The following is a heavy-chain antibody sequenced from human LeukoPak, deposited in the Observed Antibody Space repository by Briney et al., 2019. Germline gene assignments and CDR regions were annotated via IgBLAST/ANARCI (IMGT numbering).Heavy chain of an antibody. CDR1: GFTLSNYA. CDR3: VRTPYGSGSYVDY. V-gene: IGHV3-30*04. Sequence: GGSLRLSCAASGFTLSNYAMHWVRQAPGKGLEWVAVISYDGSDKYYADSVKGRFTISRDNSKNTVYLQMNSLRVEDTAVYYCVRTPYGSGSYVDYWGQGTPVTVSS. D-gene: IGHD3-10*01. J-gene: IGHJ4*02. CDR2: ISYDGSDK.